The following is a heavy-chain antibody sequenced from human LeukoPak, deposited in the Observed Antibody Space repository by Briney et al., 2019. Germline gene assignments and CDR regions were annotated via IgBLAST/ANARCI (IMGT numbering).Heavy chain of an antibody. D-gene: IGHD3-10*01. Sequence: PGGSLRLSCAASGFTFKNYGMSWVRQAPGKGLGWVSSISSSSSYIYYADSVKGRFTISRDNAKNSLYLQMNSLRAEDTAVYYCASSNAYYGSGTSDYMDVWGKGTTVTISS. J-gene: IGHJ6*03. CDR3: ASSNAYYGSGTSDYMDV. V-gene: IGHV3-21*01. CDR2: ISSSSSYI. CDR1: GFTFKNYG.